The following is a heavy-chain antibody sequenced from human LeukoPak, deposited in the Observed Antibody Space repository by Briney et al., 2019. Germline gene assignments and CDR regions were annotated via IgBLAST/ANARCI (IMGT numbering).Heavy chain of an antibody. V-gene: IGHV3-23*01. CDR1: GFTFGSYA. D-gene: IGHD6-13*01. J-gene: IGHJ4*02. CDR2: SGTVGDT. CDR3: AMKTPGTHPFDY. Sequence: GSLRLSCAASGFTFGSYAMNWVRQAPGKGLEWVSASGTVGDTYYADSVRGRFTISGDNSKGTLDLQMTSLRAEDTAVYYCAMKTPGTHPFDYWGQGTLVTVSP.